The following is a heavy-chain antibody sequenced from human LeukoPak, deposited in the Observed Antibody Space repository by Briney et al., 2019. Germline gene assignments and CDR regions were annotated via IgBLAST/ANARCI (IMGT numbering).Heavy chain of an antibody. D-gene: IGHD1-26*01. CDR3: ARATGGATIDY. Sequence: PGGSLRLSCAASGFTFSTYWMSWVRQAPGKGLEWVANIKEDGSGKYYVDSVKGRFTISRDNAKNSLYLQMKSLRAEDTAVYYCARATGGATIDYWGQGTLVTVSS. V-gene: IGHV3-7*01. CDR1: GFTFSTYW. J-gene: IGHJ4*02. CDR2: IKEDGSGK.